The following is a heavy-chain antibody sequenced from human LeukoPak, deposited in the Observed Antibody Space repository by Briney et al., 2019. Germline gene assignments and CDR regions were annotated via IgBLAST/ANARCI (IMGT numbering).Heavy chain of an antibody. Sequence: ASVKVSCKASGGTFDSYAISWVRQAPGQGLEWMGRIIPVPALVNYAEKFQGRVTFSADISTTTAFMELSSLGVEDTAVYYCVRDALTRIGTVNWFDPWGQGTRVTVSS. J-gene: IGHJ5*02. D-gene: IGHD3/OR15-3a*01. CDR2: IIPVPALV. V-gene: IGHV1-69*04. CDR3: VRDALTRIGTVNWFDP. CDR1: GGTFDSYA.